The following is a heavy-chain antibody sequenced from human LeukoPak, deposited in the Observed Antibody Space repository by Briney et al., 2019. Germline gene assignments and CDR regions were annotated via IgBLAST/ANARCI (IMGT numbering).Heavy chain of an antibody. J-gene: IGHJ4*02. CDR1: VFTFNNYA. Sequence: GRSLRLSCAASVFTFNNYAMHWVRQAPGKGLEWVAVTSYDGSNKYYADSVKGRFTISRDNSKNTLYLQMNSLRAEDTAVYYCARDADFWSGYPSSGFDYWGQGTLVTVSS. V-gene: IGHV3-30-3*01. D-gene: IGHD3-3*01. CDR2: TSYDGSNK. CDR3: ARDADFWSGYPSSGFDY.